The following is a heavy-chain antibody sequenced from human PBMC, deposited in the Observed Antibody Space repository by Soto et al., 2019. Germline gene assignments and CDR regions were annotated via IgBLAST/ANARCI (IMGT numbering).Heavy chain of an antibody. CDR3: ARAGYCSGGSCYSNYYYYYMDV. CDR1: GGSFSSYY. J-gene: IGHJ6*03. CDR2: INHSGST. Sequence: QVQLQQWGAGLLKPSETLSLTCAVYGGSFSSYYWSWIRQPPGKGLEWIGEINHSGSTNYNPSLKSRVTISVDTSKNQFSLKLSSVTAADTAVYYCARAGYCSGGSCYSNYYYYYMDVWGKGTTVTVSS. V-gene: IGHV4-34*01. D-gene: IGHD2-15*01.